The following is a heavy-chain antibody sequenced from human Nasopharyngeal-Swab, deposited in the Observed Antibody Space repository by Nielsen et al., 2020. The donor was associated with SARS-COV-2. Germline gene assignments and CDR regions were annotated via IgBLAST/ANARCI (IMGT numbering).Heavy chain of an antibody. V-gene: IGHV4-39*01. J-gene: IGHJ4*02. CDR3: ARLTADVLRFFRPYYFDY. Sequence: SETLSLTCTVSGGSISSSSYYWGWIRQPPGKGLEWIGSIYYSGSTYYNPSLKSRVTISVDTSKNQFSLKLSSVTAADTAMYYCARLTADVLRFFRPYYFDYWGQGTLVTVSS. CDR1: GGSISSSSYY. CDR2: IYYSGST. D-gene: IGHD3-3*01.